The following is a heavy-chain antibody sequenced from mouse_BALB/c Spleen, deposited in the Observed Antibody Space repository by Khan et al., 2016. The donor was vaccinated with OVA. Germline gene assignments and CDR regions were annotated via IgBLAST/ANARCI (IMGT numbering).Heavy chain of an antibody. Sequence: EVKLLESGPGLVKPSQSLSLTCTVTGYSITSGYAWNWIRQFPGNKLEWMGYISYSGVTCYTPSLKSRISITRDKSKNQFFLQLNSLTTEDTATYYCARGNYYGYYFDYWGQGTTLTVSS. V-gene: IGHV3-2*02. CDR2: ISYSGVT. D-gene: IGHD1-1*01. J-gene: IGHJ2*01. CDR1: GYSITSGYA. CDR3: ARGNYYGYYFDY.